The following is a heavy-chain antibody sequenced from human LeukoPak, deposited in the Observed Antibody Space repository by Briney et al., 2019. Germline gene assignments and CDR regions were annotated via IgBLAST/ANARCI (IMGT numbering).Heavy chain of an antibody. V-gene: IGHV3-23*01. J-gene: IGHJ4*02. CDR1: GFXFSSYA. Sequence: GGSLRLSCAASGFXFSSYAIGWVRQAPGKGLQWVSALSGGGGGTYYADSVKGRFTISRDNSKNTLYLQMNSLRAEDTAVYYCAKDSDIVVVPALTYDHWGQGTLVIVSS. CDR3: AKDSDIVVVPALTYDH. D-gene: IGHD2-2*01. CDR2: LSGGGGGT.